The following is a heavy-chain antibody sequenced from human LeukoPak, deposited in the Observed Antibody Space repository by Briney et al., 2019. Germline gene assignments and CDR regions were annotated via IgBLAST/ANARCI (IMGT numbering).Heavy chain of an antibody. Sequence: GRSLRLSCAASGFTFSSYGMHWVRQAPGKGLEWVAVISYDGSNKYYAGSVKGRFTISRDNYKNTLYLQMNSLRAEDTAVYYCAKGPHVRMTGTFDYWGQGTLVTVSS. CDR3: AKGPHVRMTGTFDY. CDR2: ISYDGSNK. J-gene: IGHJ4*02. V-gene: IGHV3-30*18. D-gene: IGHD3-9*01. CDR1: GFTFSSYG.